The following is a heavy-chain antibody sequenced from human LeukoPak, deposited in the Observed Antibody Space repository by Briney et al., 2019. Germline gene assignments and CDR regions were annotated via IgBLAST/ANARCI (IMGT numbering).Heavy chain of an antibody. J-gene: IGHJ4*02. D-gene: IGHD3-9*01. V-gene: IGHV3-30-3*02. CDR1: GFTFSSYA. Sequence: GGSLRLSCAASGFTFSSYAMHWVRQAPGKGLEWVAVISYDGSNKYYADSVKGRFTISRDNSKNTLYLQMNSLRAEDTAVYYCAKSQYLGYYDILTGYGGLDYWGQGTLVTVSS. CDR3: AKSQYLGYYDILTGYGGLDY. CDR2: ISYDGSNK.